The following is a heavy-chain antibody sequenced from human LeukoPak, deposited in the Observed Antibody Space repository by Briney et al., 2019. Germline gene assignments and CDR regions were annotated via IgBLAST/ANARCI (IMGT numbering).Heavy chain of an antibody. V-gene: IGHV1-2*02. Sequence: GASVKVSCKASGYIFTGYYMHWVRQAPGQGLGWMGWINPNSGGTKYAQKFQGRVTMTRDTSISTAYMELSRLGSDDTALYYCASQQLQWRESYYFDDWGQGTLSPSPQ. CDR3: ASQQLQWRESYYFDD. J-gene: IGHJ4*02. CDR2: INPNSGGT. CDR1: GYIFTGYY. D-gene: IGHD5-24*01.